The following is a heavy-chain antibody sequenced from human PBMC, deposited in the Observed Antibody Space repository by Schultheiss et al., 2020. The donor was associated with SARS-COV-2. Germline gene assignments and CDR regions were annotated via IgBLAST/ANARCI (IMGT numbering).Heavy chain of an antibody. J-gene: IGHJ4*02. V-gene: IGHV4-61*05. D-gene: IGHD2-15*01. CDR1: GGSISSSSYY. Sequence: SETLSLTCTVSGGSISSSSYYWSWIRQPPGKGLEWIGYIYYSGSTYYNPSLKSRVTISVDTSKNQFSLKLSSVTAADTAVYYCAKGGVRDMRFDCWGQGTLVTVSS. CDR3: AKGGVRDMRFDC. CDR2: IYYSGST.